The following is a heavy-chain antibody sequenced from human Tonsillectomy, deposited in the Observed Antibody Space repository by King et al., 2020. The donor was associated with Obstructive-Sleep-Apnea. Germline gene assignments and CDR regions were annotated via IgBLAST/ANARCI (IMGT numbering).Heavy chain of an antibody. V-gene: IGHV3-30*02. CDR1: GLTFSIYG. CDR3: AKDRRDPLVSNDAFDI. Sequence: VQLVESGGGVVQPGGSLRLSCAASGLTFSIYGVHWVRQAPGKGLEWVAFIRYDGGNKNFADSLKGRFTISRDNSKNTLYLQMNSLRAEDTAVYYCAKDRRDPLVSNDAFDIWGQGTTVTVSS. J-gene: IGHJ3*02. D-gene: IGHD2-8*02. CDR2: IRYDGGNK.